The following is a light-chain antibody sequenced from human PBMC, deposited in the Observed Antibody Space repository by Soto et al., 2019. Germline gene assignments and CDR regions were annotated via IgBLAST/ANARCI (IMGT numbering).Light chain of an antibody. CDR3: QQFGSSPLFT. J-gene: IGKJ3*01. Sequence: EIVLTQSPGTLSLCPGERATLSCRASQSVSSSYLAWYQQNPGQAPRLLIYGASSRATGIPARFSGSWFGIDCPLTISTLEPEDFAVYYCQQFGSSPLFTFGPGTKVDVE. CDR2: GAS. CDR1: QSVSSSY. V-gene: IGKV3-20*01.